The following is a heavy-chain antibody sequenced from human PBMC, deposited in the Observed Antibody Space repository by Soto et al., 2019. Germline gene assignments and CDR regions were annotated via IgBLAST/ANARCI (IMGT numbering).Heavy chain of an antibody. CDR2: IRSKAFGGTT. D-gene: IGHD2-8*01. J-gene: IGHJ4*02. CDR3: ASGPLYPTAFFEY. CDR1: GFTFADYP. V-gene: IGHV3-49*03. Sequence: GSLRLSCTISGFTFADYPLSRYRQAPGKGLEWVGFIRSKAFGGTTEYGASVRGRFTISRDDSRSIAYLEMNSLTTDDTAVYYSASGPLYPTAFFEYWGQGTLVTGSP.